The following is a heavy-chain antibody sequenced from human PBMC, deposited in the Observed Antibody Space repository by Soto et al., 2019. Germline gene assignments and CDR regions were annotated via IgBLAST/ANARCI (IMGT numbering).Heavy chain of an antibody. CDR1: GNGFTGNT. CDR3: TRGPNSGSFDY. Sequence: ASVKASCKAPGNGFTGNTMHWGRQAPGQRLEWMGWINPVNGDTRNSQNFQGRVTFTRDTSASTTYMELSSLRSEDTAVYYCTRGPNSGSFDYWGQGTLVTVSS. J-gene: IGHJ4*02. CDR2: INPVNGDT. V-gene: IGHV1-3*01. D-gene: IGHD3-10*01.